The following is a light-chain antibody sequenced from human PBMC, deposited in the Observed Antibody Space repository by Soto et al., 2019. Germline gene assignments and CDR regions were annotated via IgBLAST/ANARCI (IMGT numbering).Light chain of an antibody. CDR3: ATWDDSLRGRV. CDR1: SSNIGTNY. Sequence: QSVLTQPPSASGTPGQRVTISCSGSSSNIGTNYVYWYQQVPGTAPKLLIYSNNQRPSGVPDRFSGSTSGTSASLAIRGLRSEDEAAYYCATWDDSLRGRVFGGGTKLTVL. CDR2: SNN. J-gene: IGLJ3*02. V-gene: IGLV1-47*02.